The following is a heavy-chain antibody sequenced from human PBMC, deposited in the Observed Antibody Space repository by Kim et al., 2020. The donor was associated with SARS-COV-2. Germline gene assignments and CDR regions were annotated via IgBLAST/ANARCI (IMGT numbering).Heavy chain of an antibody. CDR3: ARDGADREITNYDILTGYTFDY. Sequence: GGSLRLSCAASGFTFSSYAMHWVRQAPGKGLEWVAVISYDGSNKYYADSVKGRFTISRDNSKNTLYLQMNSLRAEDTAVYYCARDGADREITNYDILTGYTFDYWGQGTLVTVSS. J-gene: IGHJ4*02. V-gene: IGHV3-30*04. D-gene: IGHD3-9*01. CDR2: ISYDGSNK. CDR1: GFTFSSYA.